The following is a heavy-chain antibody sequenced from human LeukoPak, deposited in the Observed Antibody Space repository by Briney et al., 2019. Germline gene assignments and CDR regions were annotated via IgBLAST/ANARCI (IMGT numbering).Heavy chain of an antibody. J-gene: IGHJ4*02. CDR1: GFTFSNYW. CDR2: INGDGSGT. V-gene: IGHV3-74*01. CDR3: ARGGFYDLGSPIY. D-gene: IGHD3-10*01. Sequence: PGGSLRLSCAASGFTFSNYWMHWVRQAPGKGLVWVSRINGDGSGTIYADSVKGRISISRDNAKNTLLLQMNSLRAEDTAVYYCARGGFYDLGSPIYWGQGTLVTVSS.